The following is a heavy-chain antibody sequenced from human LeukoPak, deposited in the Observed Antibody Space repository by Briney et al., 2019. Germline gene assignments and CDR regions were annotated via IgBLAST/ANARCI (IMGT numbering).Heavy chain of an antibody. CDR2: IYSRGNT. J-gene: IGHJ4*02. CDR1: GGSINSEGYY. V-gene: IGHV4-31*03. D-gene: IGHD1-7*01. Sequence: SQTLSLTCSVSGGSINSEGYYWSWIRQHPGKGLEYIGYIYSRGNTYYNPSLKSRLTISVDTSKNQFSLQLISVTAADTAVYYCARNYDDSLDFWGQGPLVTVSS. CDR3: ARNYDDSLDF.